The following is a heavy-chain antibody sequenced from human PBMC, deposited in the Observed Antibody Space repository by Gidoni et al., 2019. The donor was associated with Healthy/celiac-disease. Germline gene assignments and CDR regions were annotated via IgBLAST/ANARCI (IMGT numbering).Heavy chain of an antibody. J-gene: IGHJ3*02. V-gene: IGHV1-24*01. CDR3: ATVGSGAYCGGDCSSRGAFDI. D-gene: IGHD2-21*02. CDR1: GSTLTELS. Sequence: QVQLVQSGAEVKKPGASVKVSCKVPGSTLTELSMHWARQAPGKGLEWMGGFDPEDGETIYAQKFQGRVTMTEDTSTDTAYMELSSLRSEDTAVYYCATVGSGAYCGGDCSSRGAFDIWGQGTMVTVSS. CDR2: FDPEDGET.